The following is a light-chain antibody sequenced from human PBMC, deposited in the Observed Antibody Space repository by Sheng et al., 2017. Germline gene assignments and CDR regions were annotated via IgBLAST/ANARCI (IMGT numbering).Light chain of an antibody. CDR3: VSYTTRSTLI. CDR2: DVS. Sequence: SALTQPASVSGSPGQSITISCTGTSSDVGGHNYVSWYQQHPGKVPKLMIYDVSNRPSRISNRFSGSKSGNTASLTISGLQGEDEADYYCVSYTTRSTLIFGGGTKLTVL. V-gene: IGLV2-14*03. CDR1: SSDVGGHNY. J-gene: IGLJ2*01.